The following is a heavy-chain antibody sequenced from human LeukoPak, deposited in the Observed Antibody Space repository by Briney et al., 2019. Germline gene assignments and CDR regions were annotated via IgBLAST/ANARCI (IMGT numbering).Heavy chain of an antibody. D-gene: IGHD1-1*01. J-gene: IGHJ5*02. V-gene: IGHV1-8*01. CDR1: GYTFTNYD. CDR2: MNPKSGNT. CDR3: ARGPSLHTNWVGGGWFDP. Sequence: ASVKVSCTASGYTFTNYDINWVRQATGQGLEWMGWMNPKSGNTGCAQKLQGRVTMTRNNSISTAYMELSSLRSEDTAMYFCARGPSLHTNWVGGGWFDPWGQGTRVTVSS.